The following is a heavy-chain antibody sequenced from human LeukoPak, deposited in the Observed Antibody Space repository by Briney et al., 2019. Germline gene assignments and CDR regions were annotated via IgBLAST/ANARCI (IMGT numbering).Heavy chain of an antibody. D-gene: IGHD1-26*01. CDR2: ISSGGSTI. V-gene: IGHV3-48*03. CDR3: ARDLSSGSYSAFDI. Sequence: GGSLRLSCAASGFTFSSYEMNWVRQAPGKGLEWVSYISSGGSTIYYADSVKGRFTISRDNAKNSLYLQMNSLRAEDTAVYYCARDLSSGSYSAFDIWGQGTMVTVSS. CDR1: GFTFSSYE. J-gene: IGHJ3*02.